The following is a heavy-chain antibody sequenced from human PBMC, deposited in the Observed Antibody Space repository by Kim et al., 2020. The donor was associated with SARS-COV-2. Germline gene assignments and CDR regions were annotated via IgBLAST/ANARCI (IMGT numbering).Heavy chain of an antibody. V-gene: IGHV4-31*02. Sequence: SNYYTPSLKSRVTISVDTSKNQFALKLSSVTAADTAVDYCARDSGGMEVWGQGTTVTVAS. CDR3: ARDSGGMEV. CDR2: SN. J-gene: IGHJ6*02.